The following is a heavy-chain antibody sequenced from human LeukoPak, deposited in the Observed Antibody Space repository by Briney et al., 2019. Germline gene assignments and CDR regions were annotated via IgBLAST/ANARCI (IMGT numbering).Heavy chain of an antibody. J-gene: IGHJ6*03. Sequence: GGSLRLSCAASGFTVSSNYMSWIRQAPGKGLEWVSYIGSSGSTIYYADSVKGRFTISRDNAKNSLYLQMNSLSAEDTAVYYCAREQTYYYGSGSYSRYYYMDVWGKGTTVTVSS. CDR3: AREQTYYYGSGSYSRYYYMDV. D-gene: IGHD3-10*01. CDR1: GFTVSSNY. CDR2: IGSSGSTI. V-gene: IGHV3-11*04.